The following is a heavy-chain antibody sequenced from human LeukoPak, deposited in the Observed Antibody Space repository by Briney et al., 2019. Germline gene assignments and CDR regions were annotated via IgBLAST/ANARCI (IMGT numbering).Heavy chain of an antibody. CDR3: ARGGRYCSSVSCYGISWFDP. Sequence: GRSLRLSCAASGFTFSGYAMHWVRQAPGKGLEWVAVLSYDGSNQYNADSVKGRFSISRDNSKSTLYLQMNSLRAEDTAVYYCARGGRYCSSVSCYGISWFDPWGQGTLVTVSA. J-gene: IGHJ5*02. D-gene: IGHD2-2*01. CDR1: GFTFSGYA. V-gene: IGHV3-30-3*01. CDR2: LSYDGSNQ.